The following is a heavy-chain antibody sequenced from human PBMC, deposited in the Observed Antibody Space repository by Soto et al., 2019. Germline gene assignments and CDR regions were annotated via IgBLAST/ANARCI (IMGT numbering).Heavy chain of an antibody. CDR3: ARIPIPTRNQKTQWLVRIYSYYGMDV. Sequence: ASETLSLTCAVSGGSISSSSYYWGWIRQPPGKGLEWIGSIYYGGSTYYNPSLKSRVTISVDTSKNQFSLKLSSVTAADTAVYYCARIPIPTRNQKTQWLVRIYSYYGMDVWGQGTTVTVSS. CDR2: IYYGGST. J-gene: IGHJ6*02. D-gene: IGHD6-19*01. V-gene: IGHV4-39*01. CDR1: GGSISSSSYY.